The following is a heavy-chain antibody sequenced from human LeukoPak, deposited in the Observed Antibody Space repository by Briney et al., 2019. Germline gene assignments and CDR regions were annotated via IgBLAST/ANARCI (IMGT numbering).Heavy chain of an antibody. CDR2: ISNSSTTI. J-gene: IGHJ6*03. CDR3: ARNRFPITGTTNNYYYMDV. Sequence: GGSLRLSCAASGFIFSSHSMNWVRQAPGKGLEWLSYISNSSTTIYYADSVKGRFTISRDNAKNSLYLQMNSLKAEDTAVYYCARNRFPITGTTNNYYYMDVWGKGTTVTVSS. D-gene: IGHD1-7*01. V-gene: IGHV3-48*04. CDR1: GFIFSSHS.